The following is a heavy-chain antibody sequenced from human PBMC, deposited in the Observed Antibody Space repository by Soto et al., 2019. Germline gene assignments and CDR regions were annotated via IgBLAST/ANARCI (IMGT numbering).Heavy chain of an antibody. D-gene: IGHD2-2*01. CDR3: ASTLLGCSSTSCYWAY. V-gene: IGHV1-18*01. CDR2: ISAYNGNT. Sequence: GASVKVSCRASGYTFTSYGISWVRQAPGQGLECMGWISAYNGNTNYAQKLQGRVTMTTDTSTSTAYMELRSLRSDDTAVYYCASTLLGCSSTSCYWAYWGQGTLVTVSS. CDR1: GYTFTSYG. J-gene: IGHJ4*02.